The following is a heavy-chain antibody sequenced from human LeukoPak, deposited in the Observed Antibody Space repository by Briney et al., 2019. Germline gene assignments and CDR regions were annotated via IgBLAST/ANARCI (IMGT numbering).Heavy chain of an antibody. D-gene: IGHD1-1*01. CDR3: AKSIHWNAQGEY. Sequence: PGGSLRLSCGASGFTFSSYAMTWVRQAPGKGLEWVSAISGSGGSTYYADSVKGRFTISRDNSDNTLYLQMNRLRAEDTAVYYCAKSIHWNAQGEYWGQGTLVTVSS. J-gene: IGHJ4*02. CDR2: ISGSGGST. CDR1: GFTFSSYA. V-gene: IGHV3-23*01.